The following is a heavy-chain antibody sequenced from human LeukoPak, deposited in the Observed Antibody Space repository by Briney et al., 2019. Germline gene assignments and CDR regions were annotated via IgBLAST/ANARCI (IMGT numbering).Heavy chain of an antibody. CDR3: AREWREAQKDAFDF. V-gene: IGHV3-66*01. CDR1: GFIVSSTY. D-gene: IGHD1-26*01. CDR2: INSGGTT. J-gene: IGHJ3*01. Sequence: GGSVRLSCVVSGFIVSSTYMNWVRRAPGKGRVWVSLINSGGTTYYRDSVKGRFTIARDNSKNTLFLQMNSLRAEDSGVYYCAREWREAQKDAFDFWGQGTMVTVSS.